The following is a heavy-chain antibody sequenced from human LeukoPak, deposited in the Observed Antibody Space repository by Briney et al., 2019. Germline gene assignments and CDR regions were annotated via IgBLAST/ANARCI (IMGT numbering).Heavy chain of an antibody. Sequence: ASVKVSCKASGYTFTSYAISWVRQAPGQGLEWMGGIIPIFGAANYAQKFQGRVTITADKSTSTSYMELSSLGSEDTAVYYCARSSVVTAMVHLEYWGQGTLVTVSS. CDR1: GYTFTSYA. D-gene: IGHD2-21*02. V-gene: IGHV1-69*06. J-gene: IGHJ4*02. CDR2: IIPIFGAA. CDR3: ARSSVVTAMVHLEY.